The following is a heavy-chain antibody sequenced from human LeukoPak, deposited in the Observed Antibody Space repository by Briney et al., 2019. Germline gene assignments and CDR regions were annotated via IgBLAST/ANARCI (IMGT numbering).Heavy chain of an antibody. CDR1: GGSFSGYY. Sequence: SETLSLTCAVYGGSFSGYYWSWIRQPPGKGLEWIGEINHSGSTNYNPSLKSRVTISVDTSKNQFSLKLSSVTAADTAVYYCASYNWNDAVNYWGQGTLVTVSS. CDR3: ASYNWNDAVNY. CDR2: INHSGST. D-gene: IGHD1-1*01. J-gene: IGHJ4*02. V-gene: IGHV4-34*01.